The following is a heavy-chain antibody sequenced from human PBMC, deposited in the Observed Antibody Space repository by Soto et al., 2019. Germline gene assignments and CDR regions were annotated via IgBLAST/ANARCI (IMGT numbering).Heavy chain of an antibody. V-gene: IGHV4-4*02. D-gene: IGHD6-13*01. CDR3: AREGGSTWYIVY. CDR1: GDSISSSNW. Sequence: QVQLQESGPGLVKPSGTLSLTCAVSGDSISSSNWWSWVRQPPGKGLEWIGEIYHSGSTNYNPSLKSRFTISLDKSKNQFSLNLSSVTAADTAVYYCAREGGSTWYIVYWGQGTLVTVSS. CDR2: IYHSGST. J-gene: IGHJ4*02.